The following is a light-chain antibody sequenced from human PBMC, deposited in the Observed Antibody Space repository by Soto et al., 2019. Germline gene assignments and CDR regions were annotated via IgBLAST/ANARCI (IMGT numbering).Light chain of an antibody. J-gene: IGLJ2*01. Sequence: QSALTQPASVSGSPGQSITISCTGTSSDVGGSGLVSWYQFHPGKAPKLLIFEGFKRPSGVSNRLSGSKSGSTASLTISGLQADDEADYYCCSYAGRSTWDVVFGGGTKVTVL. CDR3: CSYAGRSTWDVV. CDR1: SSDVGGSGL. CDR2: EGF. V-gene: IGLV2-23*01.